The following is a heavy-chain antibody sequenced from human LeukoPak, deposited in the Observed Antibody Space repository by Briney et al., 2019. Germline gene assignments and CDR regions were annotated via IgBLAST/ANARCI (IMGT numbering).Heavy chain of an antibody. CDR1: GFTFSSYA. CDR2: TSYDGSNK. Sequence: GRSLRLSCAASGFTFSSYAMHWVRQAPGKGLEWEAVTSYDGSNKYYADSVKGRFTISRDNSKNTLYLQMNSRRAEDTAVYYCARDGVAARYYYYYYMDVWGKGTTVTISS. CDR3: ARDGVAARYYYYYYMDV. V-gene: IGHV3-30*04. D-gene: IGHD6-6*01. J-gene: IGHJ6*03.